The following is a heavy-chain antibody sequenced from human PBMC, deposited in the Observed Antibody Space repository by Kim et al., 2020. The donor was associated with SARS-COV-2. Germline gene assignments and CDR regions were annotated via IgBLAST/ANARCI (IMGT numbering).Heavy chain of an antibody. CDR1: GFTFSGSA. J-gene: IGHJ4*02. CDR2: IGSKPNTYAT. D-gene: IGHD4-17*01. CDR3: TKLDDSGDRRFDS. V-gene: IGHV3-73*01. Sequence: GGSLRLSCAASGFTFSGSAMHWVRQASGKGLEWVARIGSKPNTYATAYAASVKGRFTISRDDSENTTYLQMNSLKTEDTAVYYCTKLDDSGDRRFDSWGQGTLVIVSS.